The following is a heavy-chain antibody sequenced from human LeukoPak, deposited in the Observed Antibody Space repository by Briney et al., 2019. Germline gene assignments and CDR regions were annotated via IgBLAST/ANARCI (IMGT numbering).Heavy chain of an antibody. D-gene: IGHD4-17*01. V-gene: IGHV4-61*05. CDR3: ARVVRYGDYWAFDP. J-gene: IGHJ5*02. Sequence: PSETLSLTCTVSGGSISSSSYYWGWLRQPPGKGLEWIGRIYTSGSTNYNPSLKSRVTMSVDTSKNQFSLKLSSVTAADTAVYYCARVVRYGDYWAFDPWGQGTLVTVSS. CDR1: GGSISSSSYY. CDR2: IYTSGST.